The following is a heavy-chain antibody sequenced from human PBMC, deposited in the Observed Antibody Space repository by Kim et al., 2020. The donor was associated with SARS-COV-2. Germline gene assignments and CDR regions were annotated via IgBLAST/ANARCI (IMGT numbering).Heavy chain of an antibody. CDR3: TTDDLLGYAYHNYFDY. CDR1: GFTFSNAW. Sequence: GGSLRLSCAASGFTFSNAWMSWVRQAPGKGLEWVGRIKSKTDGGTTDYAAPVKGRFTIARDDSKHKLYLQMNSLQTEATAVYYCTTDDLLGYAYHNYFDYWGKGALLTLYS. J-gene: IGHJ4*02. D-gene: IGHD2-2*01. V-gene: IGHV3-15*01. CDR2: IKSKTDGGTT.